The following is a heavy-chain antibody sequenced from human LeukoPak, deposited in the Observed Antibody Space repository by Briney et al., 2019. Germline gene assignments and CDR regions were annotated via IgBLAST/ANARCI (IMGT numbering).Heavy chain of an antibody. CDR1: GFAFSSYA. Sequence: PGGSLRLSCAASGFAFSSYAMSWVRQAPGKGLEWVSTISGSGGSTYYADSVKGRFTISRDNSKNTLYLQMNSVRAEDTAVYYCAKCGGGDCYVVVNWFDPWGRGTLVTVSS. V-gene: IGHV3-23*01. CDR3: AKCGGGDCYVVVNWFDP. J-gene: IGHJ5*02. D-gene: IGHD2-21*02. CDR2: ISGSGGST.